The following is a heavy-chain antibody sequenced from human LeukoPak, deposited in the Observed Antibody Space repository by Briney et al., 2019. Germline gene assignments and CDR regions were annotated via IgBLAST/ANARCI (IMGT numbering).Heavy chain of an antibody. CDR3: ARGSRGYTYGWPYYYMDV. CDR2: IYILGTT. CDR1: GGSISSGYYY. J-gene: IGHJ6*03. D-gene: IGHD5-18*01. V-gene: IGHV4-61*09. Sequence: NTSETLSLTCTVSGGSISSGYYYWSWVRQAAGKGLEWIGHIYILGTTEYNPSLKNRVTISIDKSDNHFSLNLSSVTAADTAVYYCARGSRGYTYGWPYYYMDVWGKGTTVIVSS.